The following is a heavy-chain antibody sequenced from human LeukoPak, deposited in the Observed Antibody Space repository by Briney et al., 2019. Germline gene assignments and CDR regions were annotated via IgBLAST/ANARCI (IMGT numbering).Heavy chain of an antibody. Sequence: PGGSLRLSCAASGFTFSNYNMSWVRQAPGKGLEWVSCISTRSTYIYYADSVKGRFTISRDNAKNSLYLQMTSLRSDDTAVYYCAREAPGSGNFDFWGQGTLVTVSS. CDR1: GFTFSNYN. V-gene: IGHV3-21*04. CDR3: AREAPGSGNFDF. CDR2: ISTRSTYI. J-gene: IGHJ4*02. D-gene: IGHD3-10*01.